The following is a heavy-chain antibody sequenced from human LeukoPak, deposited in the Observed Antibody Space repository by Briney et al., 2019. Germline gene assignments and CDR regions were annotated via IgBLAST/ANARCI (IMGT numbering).Heavy chain of an antibody. CDR2: INHSGST. J-gene: IGHJ3*02. Sequence: SETLSLTCAVYGGSFSGYYWSWIRQPPGKGLEWIGEINHSGSTNYNPSLKSRVTISVDTSKNQFSLKLSFVTAWDTAVYYCARGRWPGDAFDIWGQETMVTASS. CDR3: ARGRWPGDAFDI. V-gene: IGHV4-34*01. CDR1: GGSFSGYY. D-gene: IGHD4-23*01.